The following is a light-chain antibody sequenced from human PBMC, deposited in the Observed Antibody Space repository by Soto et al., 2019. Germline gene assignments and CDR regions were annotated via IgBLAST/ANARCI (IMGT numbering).Light chain of an antibody. CDR3: QQYNIYSWT. CDR2: RAS. CDR1: ENINMW. Sequence: IQMTQSPSTLSASVGDRVTITCRASENINMWLSWYQQKPGQAPRLLIQRASRVERGVPSRFSGSGSGTEFTLTISSLQPDDFATYYCQQYNIYSWTFGQGTKVDIK. V-gene: IGKV1-5*03. J-gene: IGKJ1*01.